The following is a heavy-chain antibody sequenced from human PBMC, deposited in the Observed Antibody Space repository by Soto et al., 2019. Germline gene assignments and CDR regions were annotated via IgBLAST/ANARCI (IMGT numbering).Heavy chain of an antibody. Sequence: PXXSLRLSCAASGFTFSSYAMHWVLQAPGKGLEWVAVISYDGSNKYYADSVKGRFTISRDNSKNTLYLQMNSLRAEDTAVYYCARGSVDTAMANDYWGQGTLVTVSS. CDR1: GFTFSSYA. D-gene: IGHD5-18*01. V-gene: IGHV3-30-3*01. CDR2: ISYDGSNK. J-gene: IGHJ4*02. CDR3: ARGSVDTAMANDY.